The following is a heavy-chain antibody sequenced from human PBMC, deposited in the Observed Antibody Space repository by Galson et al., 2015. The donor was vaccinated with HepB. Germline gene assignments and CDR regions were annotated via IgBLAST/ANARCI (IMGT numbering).Heavy chain of an antibody. V-gene: IGHV3-48*02. Sequence: SLRLSCAASGFTFSSYSMNWVRQAPRKGLEWLAYISSRSGTIYYADSVKGRFTISRDNAKNSLYLQMNSLRDEDTAVYYCARDVLLDDTLTAPGYWGQGTLVTVSS. CDR3: ARDVLLDDTLTAPGY. CDR2: ISSRSGTI. CDR1: GFTFSSYS. J-gene: IGHJ4*02. D-gene: IGHD3-9*01.